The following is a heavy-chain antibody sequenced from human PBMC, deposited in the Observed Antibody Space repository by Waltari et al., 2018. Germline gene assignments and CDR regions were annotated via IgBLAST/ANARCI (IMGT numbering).Heavy chain of an antibody. CDR3: ARGRDDYNPQPFDF. Sequence: QVQLVESGGGMVKAGGSLRLSCAASGFTFSDHYMSWIRQAPGKGLEWVSCISSTSRYTNTADSVKGRFTISRDNAKKAVFLQMNNLRAEDTAVYYCARGRDDYNPQPFDFWGQGIPVTVSS. CDR1: GFTFSDHY. D-gene: IGHD4-4*01. J-gene: IGHJ4*02. CDR2: ISSTSRYT. V-gene: IGHV3-11*06.